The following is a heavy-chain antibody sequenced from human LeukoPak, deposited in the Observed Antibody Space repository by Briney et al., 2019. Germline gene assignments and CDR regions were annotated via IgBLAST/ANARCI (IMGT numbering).Heavy chain of an antibody. CDR2: ISGSGGST. CDR3: AKASSSWYSEIDY. Sequence: GGSLRLSCAASGFTFNTYAMAWVRQAPGKGLEWVSSISGSGGSTNYADSVKGRFFISRDKPGNTLFLQMSSLRAEDTAVYYCAKASSSWYSEIDYWGQGTQVTVSS. D-gene: IGHD6-13*01. V-gene: IGHV3-23*01. CDR1: GFTFNTYA. J-gene: IGHJ4*02.